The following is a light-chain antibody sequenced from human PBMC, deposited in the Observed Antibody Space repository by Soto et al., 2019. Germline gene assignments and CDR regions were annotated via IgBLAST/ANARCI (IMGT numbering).Light chain of an antibody. V-gene: IGKV1-39*01. J-gene: IGKJ1*01. CDR2: SAS. Sequence: DIQMTQSPSSLSASVGDRVTITCRASQGIRNDLGWYQQKPGKAPKLLIFSASNLQGGVPSRFSGTGSGTDFTFTISSLLPEDFATYYCQQTYTTPRTFGQGTKVDIK. CDR1: QGIRND. CDR3: QQTYTTPRT.